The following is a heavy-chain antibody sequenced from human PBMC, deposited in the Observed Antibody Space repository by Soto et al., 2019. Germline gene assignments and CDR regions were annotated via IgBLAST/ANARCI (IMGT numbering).Heavy chain of an antibody. CDR1: GFTFSSYA. J-gene: IGHJ4*02. CDR2: ISGSGGST. V-gene: IGHV3-23*01. CDR3: AKDGQQWFILDY. D-gene: IGHD6-19*01. Sequence: GESLKISCAASGFTFSSYAMSWVRQAPGKGLEWVSAISGSGGSTYYADSVKGRFTISRDNSKNTLYLQMNSLRAEDTAVYYCAKDGQQWFILDYWGQGTLVTVSS.